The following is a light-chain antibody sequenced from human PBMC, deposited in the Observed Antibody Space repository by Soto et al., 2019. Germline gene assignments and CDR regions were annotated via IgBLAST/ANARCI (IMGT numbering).Light chain of an antibody. CDR3: QQYNSYSLYT. Sequence: DIQMTQSPSTLSASVGDRVTITCRASQSISSWLAWYQQKPGKAPKLLIYDASSLESGVPSRFXXXXXXXXXXXTISXLQPDDFATYYCQQYNSYSLYTFGQGTKLEIK. V-gene: IGKV1-5*01. CDR1: QSISSW. J-gene: IGKJ2*01. CDR2: DAS.